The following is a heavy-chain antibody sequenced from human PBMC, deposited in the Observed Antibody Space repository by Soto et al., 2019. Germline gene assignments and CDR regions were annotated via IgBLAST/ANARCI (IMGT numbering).Heavy chain of an antibody. V-gene: IGHV1-18*04. CDR1: GYTFTSYG. Sequence: ASVKVSCKASGYTFTSYGISWVRQAPGQGLEWMGWISAYNGNTNYVQKLQGRVTMTTDTSTSTAYMELRSLRSDDTAVYYCARVLYGEPYYYYGMDVWGQGTTVTVSS. CDR3: ARVLYGEPYYYYGMDV. J-gene: IGHJ6*02. D-gene: IGHD4-17*01. CDR2: ISAYNGNT.